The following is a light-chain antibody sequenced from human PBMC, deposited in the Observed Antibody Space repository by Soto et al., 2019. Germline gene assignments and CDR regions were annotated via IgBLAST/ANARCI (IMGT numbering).Light chain of an antibody. J-gene: IGKJ1*01. CDR3: QQYNDWRT. Sequence: DILMTQSPATLSVSPGERATLSCRASQSVSSNLAWYQQKPGQAPRLLMYGASTRATGIPVRFSGSGSGTEFTLTISSLQSEDFAVYYCQQYNDWRTFGQGTKV. V-gene: IGKV3-15*01. CDR1: QSVSSN. CDR2: GAS.